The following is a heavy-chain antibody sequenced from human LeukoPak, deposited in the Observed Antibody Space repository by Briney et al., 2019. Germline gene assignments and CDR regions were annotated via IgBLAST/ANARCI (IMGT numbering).Heavy chain of an antibody. Sequence: GGSLRLSCAASGFTFSSYWMSWVRQAPGKGLEWVANIKQDGSEKYYVDSVKGRFTIYRNNAKNSLYLQTNSMRTEDTAVYYCAKSSPSCDFWSGYLVNWFDPWGQGTLVTVSS. J-gene: IGHJ5*02. CDR2: IKQDGSEK. V-gene: IGHV3-7*03. CDR3: AKSSPSCDFWSGYLVNWFDP. D-gene: IGHD3-3*01. CDR1: GFTFSSYW.